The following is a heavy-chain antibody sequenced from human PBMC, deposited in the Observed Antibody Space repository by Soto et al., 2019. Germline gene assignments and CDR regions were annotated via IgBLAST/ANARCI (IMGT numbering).Heavy chain of an antibody. Sequence: GGSLSLSCAASGFTFSSYSMNWVRQAPGKGLEWVSSISSSSSYIYYADSVKGRFTISRDNAKNSLYLQMNSLRAEDTAVYYCARDRAQTIAVAGPAAFDIWGQGTMVTVSS. J-gene: IGHJ3*02. CDR1: GFTFSSYS. CDR3: ARDRAQTIAVAGPAAFDI. D-gene: IGHD6-19*01. V-gene: IGHV3-21*01. CDR2: ISSSSSYI.